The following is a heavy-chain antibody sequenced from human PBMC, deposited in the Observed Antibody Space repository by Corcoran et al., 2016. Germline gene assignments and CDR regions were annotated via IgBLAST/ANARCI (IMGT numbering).Heavy chain of an antibody. CDR1: GGTFSSYA. J-gene: IGHJ6*02. CDR3: ARVQVGGGAPHFDDYYGMDV. V-gene: IGHV1-69*01. Sequence: QVQLVQSGAEVKKPGSSLKVSCKASGGTFSSYAISWVRQAPGQGLEWMGGIIPIFGTANYAQKFQGRVTITADESTSTAYMELSSLRSEDTAVYYGARVQVGGGAPHFDDYYGMDVWGQGTTVTVSS. CDR2: IIPIFGTA. D-gene: IGHD1-26*01.